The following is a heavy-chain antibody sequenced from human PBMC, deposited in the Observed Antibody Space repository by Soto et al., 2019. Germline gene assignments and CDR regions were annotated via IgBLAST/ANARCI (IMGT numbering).Heavy chain of an antibody. J-gene: IGHJ3*02. Sequence: GGALRLSCAASGFTFISYGMHWVLQAPGKGLEWVAVIWYDGSNKYYADSVKGRFTISRDNSKNTLYLQMNSLRAEDTAVYYCARGGKYQLLGAFDIWGQGTMVTVSS. CDR3: ARGGKYQLLGAFDI. D-gene: IGHD2-2*01. CDR2: IWYDGSNK. CDR1: GFTFISYG. V-gene: IGHV3-33*01.